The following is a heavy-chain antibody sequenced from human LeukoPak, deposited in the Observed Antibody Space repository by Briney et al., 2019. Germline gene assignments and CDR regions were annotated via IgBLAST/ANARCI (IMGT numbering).Heavy chain of an antibody. CDR3: ARTKGGGDSVDY. Sequence: SETLSLTCTVSGGSMSSGGYAWIWIRQPPGKGLEWIGYIYHSGTSYHSPSLQSRVTISVDRSKNQFSLKLSSVTAADTAVYYCARTKGGGDSVDYWGQGTLVTVSS. D-gene: IGHD2-21*01. J-gene: IGHJ4*02. CDR1: GGSMSSGGYA. CDR2: IYHSGTS. V-gene: IGHV4-30-2*01.